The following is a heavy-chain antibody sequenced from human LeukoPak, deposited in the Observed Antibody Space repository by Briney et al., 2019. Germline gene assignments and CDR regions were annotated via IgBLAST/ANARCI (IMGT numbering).Heavy chain of an antibody. Sequence: SETLSLTCAVSGYSISSGYYWGWIRQPPGKGLEWIGSIYHSGSTNYNPSLKSRATIAVDTSKNQFSLKLSSVTAADTAVYYCARERDGYNPFDYWGQGTLVTVSS. CDR3: ARERDGYNPFDY. CDR2: IYHSGST. CDR1: GYSISSGYY. D-gene: IGHD5-24*01. V-gene: IGHV4-38-2*01. J-gene: IGHJ4*02.